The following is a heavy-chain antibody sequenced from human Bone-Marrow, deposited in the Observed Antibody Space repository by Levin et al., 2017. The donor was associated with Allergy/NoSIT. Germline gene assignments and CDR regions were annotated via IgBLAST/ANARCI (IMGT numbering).Heavy chain of an antibody. Sequence: SQTLSLTCAVYGGSFSGYYWSWIRPPPGKGLEWIGEINHSGSTNYNPSLKSRVTISVDTSKNQFSLKLSSVTAADTAVYYCARGRIAAAGTFDYWGQGTLVTVSS. J-gene: IGHJ4*02. V-gene: IGHV4-34*01. CDR1: GGSFSGYY. D-gene: IGHD6-13*01. CDR3: ARGRIAAAGTFDY. CDR2: INHSGST.